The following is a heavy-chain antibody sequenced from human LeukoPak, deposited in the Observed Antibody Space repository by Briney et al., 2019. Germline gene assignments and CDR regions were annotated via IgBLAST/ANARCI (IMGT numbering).Heavy chain of an antibody. D-gene: IGHD3-3*01. Sequence: SETLSLTCTVSGVSISSCYWSWIRQPPGKGLEWIGYVYYSGNTNYNPSLKSRVTISVDTSQNQFSLKLSSVTAADTAVYYCAREGYDFWSGNPVNWFDPRGQGTLVTVSS. CDR1: GVSISSCY. V-gene: IGHV4-59*01. CDR3: AREGYDFWSGNPVNWFDP. CDR2: VYYSGNT. J-gene: IGHJ5*02.